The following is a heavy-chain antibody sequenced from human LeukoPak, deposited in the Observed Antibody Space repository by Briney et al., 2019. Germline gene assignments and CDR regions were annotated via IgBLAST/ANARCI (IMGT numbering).Heavy chain of an antibody. V-gene: IGHV1-18*01. Sequence: ASVKVSCKASGYTFTSYGISWVRQSPGQGLEWMGWISAYNGNTNYAQKLQGRVTMTTDTSTSTAYMELRSLRSDDTAVYYCARDWSIFGVASGYFDLWGRGTLVTVSS. J-gene: IGHJ2*01. D-gene: IGHD3-3*01. CDR3: ARDWSIFGVASGYFDL. CDR1: GYTFTSYG. CDR2: ISAYNGNT.